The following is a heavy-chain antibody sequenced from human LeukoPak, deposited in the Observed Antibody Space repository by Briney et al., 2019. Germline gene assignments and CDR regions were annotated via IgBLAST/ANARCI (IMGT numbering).Heavy chain of an antibody. CDR3: ARVHYYDSSGYYAHWYFDL. CDR1: GFTFSSYS. Sequence: GGSLRLSCAASGFTFSSYSMNWVRQAPGKGLEWVSSISSSSSYIYYADSVKGRFTISRDNAKNSLYLQMNSLRAEDTAVYYCARVHYYDSSGYYAHWYFDLWGRGTLVTVSP. D-gene: IGHD3-22*01. V-gene: IGHV3-21*01. J-gene: IGHJ2*01. CDR2: ISSSSSYI.